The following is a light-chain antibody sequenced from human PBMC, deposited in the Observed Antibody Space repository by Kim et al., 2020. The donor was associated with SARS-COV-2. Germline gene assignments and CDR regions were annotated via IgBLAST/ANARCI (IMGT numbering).Light chain of an antibody. CDR2: TNT. Sequence: RVTLSGTGSTSNIGAVYDVHWYQQFPGTAPKLLIYTNTNRPSGVPDRFSGSKSGTSASLVITGLQAEDEAHYYCQSYDSSLTGYVFGPGTKVTVL. V-gene: IGLV1-40*01. J-gene: IGLJ1*01. CDR1: TSNIGAVYD. CDR3: QSYDSSLTGYV.